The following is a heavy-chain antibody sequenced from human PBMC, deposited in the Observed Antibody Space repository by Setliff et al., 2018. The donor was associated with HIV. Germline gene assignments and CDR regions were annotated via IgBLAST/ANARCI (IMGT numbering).Heavy chain of an antibody. J-gene: IGHJ2*01. CDR1: GFSLSTSGVG. CDR3: AHTFTDYWYFDV. D-gene: IGHD2-8*02. V-gene: IGHV2-5*01. CDR2: IYWNDNK. Sequence: ASGPTLVNPTQTLTLTCTFSGFSLSTSGVGGGWIRQPPGKALEWLAVIYWNDNKLYSPSLNRRLTITKDTSKNQVKLTMTNMDPVDTATFYCAHTFTDYWYFDVWGRGTLVTVSS.